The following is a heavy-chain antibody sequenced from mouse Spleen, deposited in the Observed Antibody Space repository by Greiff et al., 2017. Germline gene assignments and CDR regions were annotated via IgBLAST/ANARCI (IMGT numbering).Heavy chain of an antibody. V-gene: IGHV5-9-1*01. CDR3: ARLSTRGAMDY. J-gene: IGHJ4*01. CDR1: GFTFSSYA. CDR2: ISSGGSYT. Sequence: EVKLVESGGGLVKPGGSLKLSCAASGFTFSSYAMSWVRQTPEKRLEWVATISSGGSYTYYPDSVKGRFTISRDNAKNTLYLQMSSLRSEDTAMYYCARLSTRGAMDYWGQGTSVIVSS.